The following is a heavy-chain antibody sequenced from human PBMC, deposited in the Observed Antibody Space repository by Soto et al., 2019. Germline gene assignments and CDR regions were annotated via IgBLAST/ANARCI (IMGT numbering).Heavy chain of an antibody. J-gene: IGHJ4*02. Sequence: PGGSLRLSWAASGFTFTRYSMNWVRQAPGKGLEWVSSISSTTNYIYYADPMKGRFTVSRDNAKNSVYLEMNSLSAEDTAVYYCARESEDLTSNFDYWGQGTLVTVSS. V-gene: IGHV3-21*01. CDR2: ISSTTNYI. CDR3: ARESEDLTSNFDY. CDR1: GFTFTRYS.